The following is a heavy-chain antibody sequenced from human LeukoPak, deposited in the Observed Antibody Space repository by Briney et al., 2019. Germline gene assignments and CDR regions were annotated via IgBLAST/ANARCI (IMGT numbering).Heavy chain of an antibody. V-gene: IGHV3-21*01. D-gene: IGHD6-6*01. CDR2: ISSSSSYI. CDR1: GFIVSSIY. Sequence: PGGSLRLSCAASGFIVSSIYMSWVRQAPGKGLEWVSSISSSSSYIYYADSVKGRFTISRDNAKNSLYLQMNSLRAEDTAVYYCARDGLAIAARSGDDYWGQGTLVTVSS. J-gene: IGHJ4*02. CDR3: ARDGLAIAARSGDDY.